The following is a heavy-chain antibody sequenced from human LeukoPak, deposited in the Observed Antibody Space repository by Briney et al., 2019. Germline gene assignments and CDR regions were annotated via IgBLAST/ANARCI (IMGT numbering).Heavy chain of an antibody. CDR3: ARVKYGGYAYKYYGMDV. Sequence: SETLSLTCAVYGGSFSGYYWSWIRQPPGKGLEWIGEINHSGSTNYNPSLKSRVTISVDTSKNQFSLKLSSVTAADTAVYYCARVKYGGYAYKYYGMDVWGLGTTVTVSS. V-gene: IGHV4-34*01. J-gene: IGHJ6*02. CDR2: INHSGST. CDR1: GGSFSGYY. D-gene: IGHD5-12*01.